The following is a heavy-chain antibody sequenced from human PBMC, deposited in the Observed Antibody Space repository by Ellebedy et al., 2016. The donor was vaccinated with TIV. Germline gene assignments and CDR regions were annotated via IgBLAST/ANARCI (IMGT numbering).Heavy chain of an antibody. J-gene: IGHJ4*02. D-gene: IGHD3-22*01. Sequence: GESLKISCAASGFTFTQYWLHWVRQAPGKGPVWVSRINSDGSSTTYADSVKGRFTISRDNAKNSLYLQMNSLRAEDTAFYYCAKQRDSGGYYKYYLDSWGQGTLVTVSS. CDR2: INSDGSST. CDR3: AKQRDSGGYYKYYLDS. CDR1: GFTFTQYW. V-gene: IGHV3-74*01.